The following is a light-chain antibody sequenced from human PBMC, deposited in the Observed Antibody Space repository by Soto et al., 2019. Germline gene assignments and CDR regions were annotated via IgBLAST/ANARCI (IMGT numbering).Light chain of an antibody. CDR2: DAS. CDR3: QQRSNWPRWT. Sequence: EIVLTQSPATLSLSPGERATLSCRASQSVSSYLAWYQQKPGPAPRLLIYDASNRATGIPARFSGSGSGTDFTLTISSLEPEDFAVYYCQQRSNWPRWTVGQGTKVEIK. V-gene: IGKV3-11*01. J-gene: IGKJ1*01. CDR1: QSVSSY.